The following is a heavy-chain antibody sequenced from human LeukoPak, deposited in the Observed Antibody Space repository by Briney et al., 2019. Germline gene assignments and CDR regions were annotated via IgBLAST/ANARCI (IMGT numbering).Heavy chain of an antibody. CDR3: ARVRSTVTTFFDY. CDR2: ISSSGSTI. V-gene: IGHV3-11*01. J-gene: IGHJ4*02. D-gene: IGHD4-11*01. Sequence: GGSLRLSCAASGFTFSDYYMSRIRQAPGKGLEWVSYISSSGSTIYYADSVKGRFTISRDNAKNSLYLQMNSLRAEDTAVYYCARVRSTVTTFFDYWGQGTLVTVSS. CDR1: GFTFSDYY.